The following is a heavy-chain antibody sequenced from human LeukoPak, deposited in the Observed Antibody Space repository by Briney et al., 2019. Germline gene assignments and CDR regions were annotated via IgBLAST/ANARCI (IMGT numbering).Heavy chain of an antibody. V-gene: IGHV3-53*01. CDR3: ARDEYSGGWSPFGY. J-gene: IGHJ4*02. Sequence: GGSLRLSCAASGFTFSNYNMNWVRQAPGKGLEWVSVIYSGGSTYYADYVKGRFTISRDNSKNTRYLQMSSLRAEDTAVYYCARDEYSGGWSPFGYWGQGTLVTVSS. CDR2: IYSGGST. D-gene: IGHD6-19*01. CDR1: GFTFSNYN.